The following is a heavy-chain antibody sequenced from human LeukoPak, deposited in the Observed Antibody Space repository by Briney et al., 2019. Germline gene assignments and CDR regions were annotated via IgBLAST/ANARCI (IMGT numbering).Heavy chain of an antibody. CDR1: GYSFTSYW. CDR2: IYPGDSNT. CDR3: ARRYCSSTSCNPYFFDY. V-gene: IGHV5-51*01. J-gene: IGHJ4*02. D-gene: IGHD2-2*01. Sequence: GESLKISCKGSGYSFTSYWIVWVRQMPGKGLEWMGIIYPGDSNTRYSPSFQGQVTISADKSISTAYLRWSSLKASDTAMYYCARRYCSSTSCNPYFFDYWGQGTLVTVSS.